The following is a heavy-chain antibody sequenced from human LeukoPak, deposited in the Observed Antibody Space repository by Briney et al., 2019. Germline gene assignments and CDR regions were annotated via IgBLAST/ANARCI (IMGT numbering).Heavy chain of an antibody. CDR1: GYTFTGYY. CDR3: ARDLTTSSGYYYHYFDY. Sequence: ASVKVSCKASGYTFTGYYKHWVRQAPGQGLEWMGRINPNSGGTNYAQKFQGMVTMTRDTSISTAYMELSRLRSDDTAVYYCARDLTTSSGYYYHYFDYWGQGTLVTVSS. J-gene: IGHJ4*02. V-gene: IGHV1-2*06. CDR2: INPNSGGT. D-gene: IGHD3-22*01.